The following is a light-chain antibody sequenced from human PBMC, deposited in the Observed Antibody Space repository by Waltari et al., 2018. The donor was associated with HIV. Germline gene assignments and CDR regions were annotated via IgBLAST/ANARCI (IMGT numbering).Light chain of an antibody. Sequence: QSVLTQPPSASGTPGQRVTISCSGSSSNIGSNPVNCYQQLPGTAPKLLSYSNNQRPSGVPDRFSGSKSGTSASLAISGLQSEDEADYYCAAWDDSLNGYVFGTGTKVTVL. J-gene: IGLJ1*01. CDR2: SNN. CDR3: AAWDDSLNGYV. CDR1: SSNIGSNP. V-gene: IGLV1-44*01.